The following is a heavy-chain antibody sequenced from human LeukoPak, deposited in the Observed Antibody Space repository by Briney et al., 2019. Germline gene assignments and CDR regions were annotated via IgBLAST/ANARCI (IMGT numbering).Heavy chain of an antibody. CDR1: GYTLTELS. CDR2: FDPEDGET. J-gene: IGHJ6*02. Sequence: GASVTVSCKVSGYTLTELSMHWVRQAPGKGLEWMGGFDPEDGETIYAQKFQGRVTMTEDTSTDTAYMELSSLRSEDTAVYYCARGTGHYDFWSGYYPARGYGMDVWGQGTTVTVSS. V-gene: IGHV1-24*01. D-gene: IGHD3-3*01. CDR3: ARGTGHYDFWSGYYPARGYGMDV.